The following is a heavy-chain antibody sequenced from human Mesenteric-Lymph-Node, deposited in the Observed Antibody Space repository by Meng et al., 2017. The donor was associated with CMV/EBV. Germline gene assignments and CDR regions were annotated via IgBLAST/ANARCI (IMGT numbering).Heavy chain of an antibody. V-gene: IGHV3-69-1*01. Sequence: GGSLRLSCKASGFTFSDYSMNWVRQAPGKGLEWVSAISRNTYIYDADSVRGRFAISRDNARNSLYLQMNSLRVDDTAVYYCARGVGSYDFWSASSIHYIMDVWGQGTTVTVSS. D-gene: IGHD3-3*01. CDR2: ISRNTYI. J-gene: IGHJ6*02. CDR3: ARGVGSYDFWSASSIHYIMDV. CDR1: GFTFSDYS.